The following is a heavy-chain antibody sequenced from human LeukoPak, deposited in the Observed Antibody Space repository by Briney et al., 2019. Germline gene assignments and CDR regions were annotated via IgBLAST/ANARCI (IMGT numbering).Heavy chain of an antibody. CDR3: ARERGSGMGGYYYYYYGMDA. CDR2: INPSGGST. J-gene: IGHJ6*02. Sequence: ASVKVSCKASGYTFTSYYMHWVRQAPGQGLEWMGIINPSGGSTSYAQKFQGRVTMTRDTSTSTVYMELSSLRSEDTAVYYCARERGSGMGGYYYYYYGMDAWGQGTTVTVSS. D-gene: IGHD3-10*01. CDR1: GYTFTSYY. V-gene: IGHV1-46*01.